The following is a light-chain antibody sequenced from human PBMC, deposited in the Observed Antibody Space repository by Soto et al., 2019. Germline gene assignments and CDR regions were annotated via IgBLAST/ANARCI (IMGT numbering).Light chain of an antibody. V-gene: IGKV3-15*01. Sequence: TQSPSTLSASPGETVTISCRASQTVTNSLAWYQHKPGKAPRLLISSASRVPTGIPSRFSGSGSETDFTLTIRALQSEDFAIYYCQQYYTWPVTFGGGTKVDIK. CDR1: QTVTNS. CDR2: SAS. J-gene: IGKJ4*01. CDR3: QQYYTWPVT.